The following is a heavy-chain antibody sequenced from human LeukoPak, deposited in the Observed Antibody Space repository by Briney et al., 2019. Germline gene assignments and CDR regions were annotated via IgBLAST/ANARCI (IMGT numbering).Heavy chain of an antibody. V-gene: IGHV1-24*01. CDR2: FDPEDGET. D-gene: IGHD3-10*01. Sequence: ASVKVSCKVSGYTLTELSMHWVRQAPGKGLEWMGGFDPEDGETIYAQKFQGTVTMTEDTSTDTAYMELSSLRSEDTAVYYCATIPSTGSYLDYWGQGTLVTVSS. J-gene: IGHJ4*02. CDR1: GYTLTELS. CDR3: ATIPSTGSYLDY.